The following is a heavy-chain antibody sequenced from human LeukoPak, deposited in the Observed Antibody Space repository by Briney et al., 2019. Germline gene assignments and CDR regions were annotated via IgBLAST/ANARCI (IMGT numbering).Heavy chain of an antibody. J-gene: IGHJ3*02. CDR3: ARIGYSYGPRGAFDI. CDR1: GGSISSSSYY. CDR2: IYYSGST. Sequence: KPSETLSLTCTVSGGSISSSSYYWGWIRQPPGKGLERIGSIYYSGSTYYNPSLKSRVTISVDTSKNQFSLKLSSVTAADTAVYYCARIGYSYGPRGAFDIWGQGTMVTVSS. V-gene: IGHV4-39*01. D-gene: IGHD5-18*01.